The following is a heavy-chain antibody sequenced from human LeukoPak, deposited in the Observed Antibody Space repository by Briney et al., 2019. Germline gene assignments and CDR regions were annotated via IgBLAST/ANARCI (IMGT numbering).Heavy chain of an antibody. J-gene: IGHJ3*01. V-gene: IGHV4-39*01. CDR3: ARITDRTIFGEIMHGFDV. Sequence: SETLSLTCTVSGDSINNNNYYWGWIRQPPGEGLEWIGNIYYNGRTYYSPSLKSRGTISVDTSNNQFSLKLNSVTAADTAVYCCARITDRTIFGEIMHGFDVWGQGTPVTVSS. CDR2: IYYNGRT. CDR1: GDSINNNNYY. D-gene: IGHD3-3*01.